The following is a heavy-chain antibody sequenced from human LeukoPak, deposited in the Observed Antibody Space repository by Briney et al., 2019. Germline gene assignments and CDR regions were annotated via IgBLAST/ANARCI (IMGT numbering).Heavy chain of an antibody. Sequence: PGGSLRLSCAASGFTVSSNYMSWVRQAPGKGLEWVSVICSGGSTYYSDAVKGRLTISRHNSKNKLYLQMTSMRAEDTAVNYCSYSGSYYGGRAAYWGQGTLVTAYS. V-gene: IGHV3-53*04. CDR3: SYSGSYYGGRAAY. CDR1: GFTVSSNY. D-gene: IGHD1-26*01. J-gene: IGHJ4*02. CDR2: ICSGGST.